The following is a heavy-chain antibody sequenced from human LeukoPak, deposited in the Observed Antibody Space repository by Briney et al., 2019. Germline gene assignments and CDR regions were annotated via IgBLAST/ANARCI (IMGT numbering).Heavy chain of an antibody. D-gene: IGHD6-19*01. CDR1: GESMSGFY. CDR3: ASPSGQWRDAFDI. CDR2: MHYTGST. J-gene: IGHJ3*02. Sequence: SETLSLTCTVSGESMSGFYWNWIRQPPGKGLEWIGYMHYTGSTNYNPSLKSRVTISIDTSKNQFSLKLSSVTASDTAVYYCASPSGQWRDAFDIWGQGTMVTVSS. V-gene: IGHV4-59*08.